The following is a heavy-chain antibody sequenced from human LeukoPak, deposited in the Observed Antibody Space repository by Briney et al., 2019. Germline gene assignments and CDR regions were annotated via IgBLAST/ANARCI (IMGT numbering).Heavy chain of an antibody. V-gene: IGHV4-38-2*02. CDR2: IHYSGST. CDR3: ARDGGPDSSGYMDV. D-gene: IGHD3-22*01. CDR1: GYSISSGYY. Sequence: PSETLSLTCTVSGYSISSGYYWGWIRQPPGKGLEWIGYIHYSGSTNYNPSLQSRATISVDTSKDQFSLKLSSVTAADTAVYYCARDGGPDSSGYMDVWGQGTTVTVSS. J-gene: IGHJ6*02.